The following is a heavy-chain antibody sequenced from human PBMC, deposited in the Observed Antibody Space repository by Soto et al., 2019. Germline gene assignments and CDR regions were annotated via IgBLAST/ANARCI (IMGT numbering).Heavy chain of an antibody. CDR3: ARDGAGSYGMDV. J-gene: IGHJ6*02. V-gene: IGHV3-30-3*01. D-gene: IGHD3-16*01. Sequence: QVQLVESGGGVVQPGRSLRLPCAASGFTFSSYAMHWVRQAPGKGLEWVAVISYDGSNKYYADSVKGRFTISRDNSKNTLYLQMNSLRAEDTAVYYCARDGAGSYGMDVWGQGTTVTVSS. CDR2: ISYDGSNK. CDR1: GFTFSSYA.